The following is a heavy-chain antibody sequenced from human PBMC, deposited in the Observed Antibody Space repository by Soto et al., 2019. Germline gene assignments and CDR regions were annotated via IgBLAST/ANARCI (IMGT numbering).Heavy chain of an antibody. CDR1: GVTFGNYA. V-gene: IGHV3-23*01. CDR3: AKGSASSRPYYFDS. D-gene: IGHD6-6*01. J-gene: IGHJ4*02. CDR2: FSGGST. Sequence: GGSLRLSCAASGVTFGNYAMSWVRQAPGEGLEWVSAFSGGSTYYADSVNGRFTVTGDKSKKTLDLQMTSRSAEDTAVYYCAKGSASSRPYYFDSCGQGTLVTVSS.